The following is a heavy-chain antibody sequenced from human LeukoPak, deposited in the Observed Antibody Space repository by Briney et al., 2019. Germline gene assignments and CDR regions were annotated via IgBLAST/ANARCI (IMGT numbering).Heavy chain of an antibody. CDR2: IYYSGST. J-gene: IGHJ3*02. V-gene: IGHV4-59*01. CDR1: GGSISSYY. Sequence: KPSETLSLTCTVSGGSISSYYWSWIRQPPGKGLEWIGYIYYSGSTNYNPSLKSRVTISVDTSKNQFSLKLSSVTAEDTAVYYCARVHSGYDLRAFDIWGQGTMVTVSS. CDR3: ARVHSGYDLRAFDI. D-gene: IGHD5-12*01.